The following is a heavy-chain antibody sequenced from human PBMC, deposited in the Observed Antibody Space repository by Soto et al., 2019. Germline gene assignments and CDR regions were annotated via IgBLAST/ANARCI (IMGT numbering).Heavy chain of an antibody. V-gene: IGHV1-8*01. D-gene: IGHD4-17*01. CDR3: ARSTNDYGDRH. J-gene: IGHJ4*02. CDR1: GDTFTRYD. Sequence: QVQLVQSGAEVKKPGASVKVSCKASGDTFTRYDINWVRQATGQGLEWMGWMNPNSGNTGYAQKFQGRVTMTRNTSISTAYMGLSSLRSEDTAVDYCARSTNDYGDRHWGQGNLVTVSS. CDR2: MNPNSGNT.